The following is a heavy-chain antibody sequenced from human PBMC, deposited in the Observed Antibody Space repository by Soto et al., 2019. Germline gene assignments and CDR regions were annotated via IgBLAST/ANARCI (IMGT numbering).Heavy chain of an antibody. CDR3: ARGELLWFGELLR. J-gene: IGHJ4*02. D-gene: IGHD3-10*01. V-gene: IGHV1-8*01. CDR1: GYTFTSYE. Sequence: QVQLVQSGAEVKKPGASVKVSCKASGYTFTSYEINWVRQATGQGLEWMGWMNPNSGDTGYAQKLQGRVTMTRNTSMSTAYMELSSLSSEDTAVYYCARGELLWFGELLRWGQGTLVTVSS. CDR2: MNPNSGDT.